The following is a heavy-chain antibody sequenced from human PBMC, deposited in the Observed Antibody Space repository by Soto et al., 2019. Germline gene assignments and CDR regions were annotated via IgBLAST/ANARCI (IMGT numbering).Heavy chain of an antibody. V-gene: IGHV1-18*01. D-gene: IGHD4-17*01. CDR2: INAHNGNT. Sequence: QVQLVQSGAEVKKPGASVKVSCKASGSTFPSSTVSWVRQAPGQGLEWMGWINAHNGNTKYAQKFQGRLTMTTDTSTGTGYMELRSLISDDTAIYFCAIADYGDPDYWGQGNRVTVSS. CDR3: AIADYGDPDY. CDR1: GSTFPSST. J-gene: IGHJ4*02.